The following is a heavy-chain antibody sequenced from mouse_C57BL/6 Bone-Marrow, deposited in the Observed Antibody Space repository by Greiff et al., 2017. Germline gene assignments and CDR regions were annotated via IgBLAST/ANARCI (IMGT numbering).Heavy chain of an antibody. CDR3: ARWGAFAY. CDR1: GYSFTGYY. D-gene: IGHD3-1*01. Sequence: VQLKQSGPELVKPGASVKISCKASGYSFTGYYMNWVKQSPEKSLEWIGEINPSTGGTTYNQKFKAKATLTVDKSSSTAYMQLKSLTSEDSAVYYCARWGAFAYWGQGTLVTVSA. CDR2: INPSTGGT. V-gene: IGHV1-42*01. J-gene: IGHJ3*01.